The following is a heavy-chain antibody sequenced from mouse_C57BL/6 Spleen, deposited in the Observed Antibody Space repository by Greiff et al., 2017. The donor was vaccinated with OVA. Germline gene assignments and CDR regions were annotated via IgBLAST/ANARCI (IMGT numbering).Heavy chain of an antibody. CDR3: ARSGDYGDV. J-gene: IGHJ1*03. D-gene: IGHD2-4*01. CDR1: GFNIKDYY. V-gene: IGHV14-2*01. Sequence: VQLKESGAELVKPGASVKLSCTASGFNIKDYYMHWVKQRTEQGLEWIGRIDPEDGETKYAPNFQGKATITADTSSNTAYLQLSSLTAEDTAVYYCARSGDYGDVWGTGTTVTVAS. CDR2: IDPEDGET.